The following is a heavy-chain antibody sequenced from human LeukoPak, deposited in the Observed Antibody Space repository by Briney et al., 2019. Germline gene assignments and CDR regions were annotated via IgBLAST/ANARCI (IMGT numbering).Heavy chain of an antibody. J-gene: IGHJ4*02. V-gene: IGHV3-7*01. CDR1: GFTFSSYW. CDR2: IKQDGSEK. D-gene: IGHD3-3*01. CDR3: ARRGPLIFGVVSALDY. Sequence: GGSLRLSCAASGFTFSSYWMSWVRQAPGKGLEWVANIKQDGSEKYYVDSVKGRFTISRDNAKNSLYLQMNSLRAEDSAVYYCARRGPLIFGVVSALDYWGQGTLVTVSS.